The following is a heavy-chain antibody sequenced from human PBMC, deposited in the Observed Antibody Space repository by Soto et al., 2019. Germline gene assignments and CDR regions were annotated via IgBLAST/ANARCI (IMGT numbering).Heavy chain of an antibody. CDR1: GYSFTSYW. CDR3: ATQPPYCSGGSCYSKNWFDT. V-gene: IGHV5-51*01. J-gene: IGHJ5*02. D-gene: IGHD2-15*01. Sequence: PGESLKISCKGSGYSFTSYWIGWVRQMPGKGLEWMGIIYPGDSDTRYSPSFQGQVTISADKSISTAYLQWSSLKASETAMYYCATQPPYCSGGSCYSKNWFDTWGQGTMVTVS. CDR2: IYPGDSDT.